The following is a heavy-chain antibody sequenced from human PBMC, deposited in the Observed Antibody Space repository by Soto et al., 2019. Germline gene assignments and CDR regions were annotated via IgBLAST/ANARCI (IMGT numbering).Heavy chain of an antibody. CDR3: AHLMITYWGVVGDDAFDV. J-gene: IGHJ3*01. D-gene: IGHD3-16*02. Sequence: QITLKESGPTEVNPTETLALTCTFSGFSLATKGVGVGWVRQPPGWALEGIAVIYWEDDRRYSPSPETRLKINKVTNKNQEVPTKTDMDFVDTATMYCAHLMITYWGVVGDDAFDVWGQGTVVTVSS. CDR1: GFSLATKGVG. CDR2: IYWEDDR. V-gene: IGHV2-5*02.